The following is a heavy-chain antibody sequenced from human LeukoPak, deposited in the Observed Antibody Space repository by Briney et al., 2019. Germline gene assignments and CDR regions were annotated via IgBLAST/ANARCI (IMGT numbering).Heavy chain of an antibody. CDR2: IYYSGST. Sequence: SETLSLTCTVSGGSISSSSYYWSWIRQPPGKGLEWIGYIYYSGSTNYNPSLKSRVTISVDTSKNQFSLKLSSVTAADTAVYYCARAWTSTVTIDYWGQGTLVTVSS. CDR3: ARAWTSTVTIDY. J-gene: IGHJ4*02. D-gene: IGHD4-17*01. V-gene: IGHV4-61*01. CDR1: GGSISSSSYY.